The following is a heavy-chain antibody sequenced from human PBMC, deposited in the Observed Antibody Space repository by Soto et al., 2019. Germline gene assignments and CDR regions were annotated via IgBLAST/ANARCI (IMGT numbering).Heavy chain of an antibody. D-gene: IGHD6-13*01. J-gene: IGHJ6*03. V-gene: IGHV1-3*01. CDR2: INAGNGNT. CDR1: GYTFTSYA. CDR3: ARGWIAAAGTDYYYYYMDV. Sequence: ASVKVSCKASGYTFTSYAMHWVRQAPGQRLEWMGWINAGNGNTKYSQKFQGRVTITRDTSASTAYMELSSLRSEDTAVYYCARGWIAAAGTDYYYYYMDVWGKGTTVTASS.